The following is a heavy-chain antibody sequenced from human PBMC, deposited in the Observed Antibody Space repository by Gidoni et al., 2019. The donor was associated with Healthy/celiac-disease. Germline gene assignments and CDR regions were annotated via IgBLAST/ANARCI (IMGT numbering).Heavy chain of an antibody. CDR2: IYSGGST. J-gene: IGHJ5*02. V-gene: IGHV3-53*02. CDR1: GFTVSSNY. CDR3: ARAFSSGWSNWFDP. Sequence: EVQLVETGGGLIQPGGSLRLSCAAYGFTVSSNYMSWVRQAPGKGLEWVSVIYSGGSTYYADSVKGRFTISRDNSKNPLYLQMNSLRAEDTAVYYCARAFSSGWSNWFDPWGQGTLVTVSS. D-gene: IGHD6-19*01.